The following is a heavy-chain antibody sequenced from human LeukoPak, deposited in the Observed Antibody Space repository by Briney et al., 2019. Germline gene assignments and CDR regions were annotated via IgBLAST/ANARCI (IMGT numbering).Heavy chain of an antibody. Sequence: GGSLRLSCAASGFTFTGHTMTWLRQAPGKGLEWVSIIGGRDDRTYYADSVKGRFTISRDNSKNTLYLQMNSLRAEDTAVYYCAKDESRITIFGVVQGVDYWGQGTLVTVSS. J-gene: IGHJ4*02. V-gene: IGHV3-23*01. D-gene: IGHD3-3*01. CDR3: AKDESRITIFGVVQGVDY. CDR1: GFTFTGHT. CDR2: IGGRDDRT.